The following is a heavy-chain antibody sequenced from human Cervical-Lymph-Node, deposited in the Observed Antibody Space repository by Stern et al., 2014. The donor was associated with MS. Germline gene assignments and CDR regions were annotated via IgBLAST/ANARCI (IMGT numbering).Heavy chain of an antibody. CDR1: GASISNVDYY. CDR2: IFYSGTT. CDR3: ARVRITMFRGPIIRYSYYFDS. V-gene: IGHV4-31*03. Sequence: QVQLQESGPGLVKPSQTLSLTCTVSGASISNVDYYWSWIRQHPGEGLEWLGYIFYSGTTYYNPSLKSRVMISADTSMNHFSLKVTSVTAADTAVYYCARVRITMFRGPIIRYSYYFDSWGQGTLVTVSS. D-gene: IGHD3-10*01. J-gene: IGHJ4*02.